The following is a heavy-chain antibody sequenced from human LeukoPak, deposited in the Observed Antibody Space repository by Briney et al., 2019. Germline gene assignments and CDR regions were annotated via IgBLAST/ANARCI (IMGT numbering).Heavy chain of an antibody. J-gene: IGHJ5*02. D-gene: IGHD2-2*01. CDR2: IIPIFGTA. V-gene: IGHV1-69*06. CDR3: ARANSRYCSSTSCYWDWFDP. Sequence: SVKVSCKASGGTFSSYAISWVRQAPGQGLEWMGGIIPIFGTANYAQKFQGRVTITAGKSTSTAYMELSSLRSEDTAVYYCARANSRYCSSTSCYWDWFDPWGQGTLVTVSS. CDR1: GGTFSSYA.